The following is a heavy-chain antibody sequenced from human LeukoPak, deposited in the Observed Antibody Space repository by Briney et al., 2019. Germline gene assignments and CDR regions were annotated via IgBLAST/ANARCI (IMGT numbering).Heavy chain of an antibody. V-gene: IGHV3-23*01. CDR3: AKSPYGAGDIFDF. D-gene: IGHD2-15*01. CDR1: GFTFSNYW. Sequence: QAGGSLRLSCGASGFTFSNYWMSWVRQAPGKGLEWVSAISGSSDSTWYTDSVKGRFTISRDNSKITLYLQMNSLRAEDTAVYYCAKSPYGAGDIFDFWGQGTLVTVSS. J-gene: IGHJ4*02. CDR2: ISGSSDST.